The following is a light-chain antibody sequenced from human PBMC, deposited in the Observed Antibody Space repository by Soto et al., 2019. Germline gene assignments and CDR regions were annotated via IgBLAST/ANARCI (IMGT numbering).Light chain of an antibody. J-gene: IGLJ3*02. V-gene: IGLV1-47*01. CDR2: RNN. CDR1: SSNIGSNY. Sequence: QSVLTQPPSASGTPGQRVTISCSGSSSNIGSNYVYWYQQLPGTAPKLLIYRNNQRPSGVPDRFSGSKAGTSDSLAISGLRSDDDTDYYCAAWDDRLSGRVFGGGTKLAVL. CDR3: AAWDDRLSGRV.